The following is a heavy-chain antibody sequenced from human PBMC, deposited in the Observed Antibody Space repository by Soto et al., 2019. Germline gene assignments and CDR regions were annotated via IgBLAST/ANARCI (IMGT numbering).Heavy chain of an antibody. V-gene: IGHV1-46*01. CDR2: INPSGGST. J-gene: IGHJ6*02. CDR1: GYTFTSYY. D-gene: IGHD3-22*01. Sequence: ASVKVSCKASGYTFTSYYMHWVRQAPGQGLEWMGIINPSGGSTSYAQKFQGRVTMTRDTSTSTVYMELSSLRSEDTAVYYCARDYYDSSGISSRGMDVWGQGTTVTVSS. CDR3: ARDYYDSSGISSRGMDV.